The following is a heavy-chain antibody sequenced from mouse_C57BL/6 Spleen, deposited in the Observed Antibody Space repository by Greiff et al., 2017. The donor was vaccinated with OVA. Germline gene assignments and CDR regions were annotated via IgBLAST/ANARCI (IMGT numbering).Heavy chain of an antibody. J-gene: IGHJ4*01. Sequence: VQLQESGPGLVKPSQSPSLTCSVTGYSFTSGYYWYWIRQFPGNQLEWMGYISYDGSNNYNPSLKNRISITRDTSYNQFFLKLNSVTTEGTATYYCARVGSYSNYERGAMDYWGQGTSVTVSS. CDR2: ISYDGSN. V-gene: IGHV3-6*01. CDR1: GYSFTSGYY. D-gene: IGHD2-5*01. CDR3: ARVGSYSNYERGAMDY.